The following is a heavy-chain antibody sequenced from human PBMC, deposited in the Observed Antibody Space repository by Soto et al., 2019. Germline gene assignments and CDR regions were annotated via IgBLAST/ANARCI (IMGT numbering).Heavy chain of an antibody. CDR3: ARDVNGDAFDY. CDR1: GGSFSGYY. Sequence: PSETLSLTCAVYGGSFSGYYWSWIRKSAGKGLEWIGGIYDSGTTDYNPSLKSRVMMSVDTSKNQFSLKLSSVTAADTAVYYCARDVNGDAFDYWGQGTLVTVSS. D-gene: IGHD4-17*01. J-gene: IGHJ4*02. V-gene: IGHV4-59*10. CDR2: IYDSGTT.